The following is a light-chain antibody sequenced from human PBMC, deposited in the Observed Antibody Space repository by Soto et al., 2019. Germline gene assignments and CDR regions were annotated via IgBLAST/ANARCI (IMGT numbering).Light chain of an antibody. Sequence: QSVLTQPPSVSAAPGQKVTISCSGGNSNIGNSYVPWYQQLPGTVPKLLIYDNTKRRSGIPDRFSGSKSGTSATLAITGLQAGDEADYFCGAWDSSLSVVVFGGGTKLTVL. CDR3: GAWDSSLSVVV. CDR2: DNT. J-gene: IGLJ2*01. CDR1: NSNIGNSY. V-gene: IGLV1-51*01.